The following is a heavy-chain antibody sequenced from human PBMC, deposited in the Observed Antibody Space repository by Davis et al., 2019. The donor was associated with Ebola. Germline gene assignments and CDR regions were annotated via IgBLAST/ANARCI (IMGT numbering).Heavy chain of an antibody. CDR2: ISSDSDYI. CDR3: ARDLGGVFESGGYFQTYYFDF. Sequence: PGGSLRLSCAASGFTFSTYSMSWVRQAPGKGPEWVSSISSDSDYIYYADSAKGRFTISRDNAKNSLYLQLNSLRDEDTAVYYCARDLGGVFESGGYFQTYYFDFWGQGTLVTVSS. D-gene: IGHD3-22*01. J-gene: IGHJ4*02. V-gene: IGHV3-21*01. CDR1: GFTFSTYS.